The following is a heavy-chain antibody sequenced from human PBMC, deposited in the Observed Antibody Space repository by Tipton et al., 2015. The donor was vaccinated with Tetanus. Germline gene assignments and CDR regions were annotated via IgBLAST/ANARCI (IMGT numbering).Heavy chain of an antibody. CDR3: SRDPNVDVVVVEPYDAFDI. V-gene: IGHV3-49*03. D-gene: IGHD2-15*01. Sequence: SLRLSCTASGFSFGDYAMSWLRQAPGKGLEWVGFTRSNAYGATTAYAASVKGRFTISRDDSKSVAYLQMNSLKTEDTAVYYCSRDPNVDVVVVEPYDAFDIWGQGTMVTVSS. CDR1: GFSFGDYA. CDR2: TRSNAYGATT. J-gene: IGHJ3*02.